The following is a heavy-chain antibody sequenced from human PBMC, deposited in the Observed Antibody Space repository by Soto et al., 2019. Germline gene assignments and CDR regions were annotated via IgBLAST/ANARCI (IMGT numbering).Heavy chain of an antibody. V-gene: IGHV3-23*01. CDR2: ISGSGGST. CDR3: VKDSQQLLELYYFDY. D-gene: IGHD2-2*01. J-gene: IGHJ4*02. CDR1: GFTFSSYA. Sequence: PGGSLRLSCAASGFTFSSYAMSWVRQAPGKGLEWVSAISGSGGSTYYADSVKGRFTISRDNSKNTLYLQMSSLRAEDTAVYYCVKDSQQLLELYYFDYWGQGTLVTVSS.